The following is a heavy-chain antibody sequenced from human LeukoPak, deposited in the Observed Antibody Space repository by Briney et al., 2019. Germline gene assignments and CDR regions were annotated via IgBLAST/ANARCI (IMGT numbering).Heavy chain of an antibody. V-gene: IGHV3-23*01. D-gene: IGHD3-3*01. Sequence: GGSLRLSCAASGFTFSNYAMSWVRQAPGKGLEWVSDISGSGGSTYYADSVKGRFTISRDNSKNTLYLQMNSLRAEDTALYYCAKNVLRFLEWLLSPPYGMDVWGQGTTVTVSS. J-gene: IGHJ6*02. CDR3: AKNVLRFLEWLLSPPYGMDV. CDR2: ISGSGGST. CDR1: GFTFSNYA.